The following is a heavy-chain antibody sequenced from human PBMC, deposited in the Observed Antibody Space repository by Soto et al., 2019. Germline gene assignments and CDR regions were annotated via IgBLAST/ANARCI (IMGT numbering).Heavy chain of an antibody. CDR2: IYYSGSS. J-gene: IGHJ4*02. V-gene: IGHV4-59*01. D-gene: IGHD2-2*01. CDR3: ARYYCTSTTCYYFDY. Sequence: SETLSLTCTVSGGSISSYYWSWIRQPPGKGLEWIGYIYYSGSSNYNPSLKGRVTISVDTSKNQFSLKLNSVTAADTAVYYCARYYCTSTTCYYFDYWGQGTLVTVSS. CDR1: GGSISSYY.